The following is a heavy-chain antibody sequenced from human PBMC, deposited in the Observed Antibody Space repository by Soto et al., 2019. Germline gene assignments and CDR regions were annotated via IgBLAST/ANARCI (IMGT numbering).Heavy chain of an antibody. CDR2: LYWDDDK. Sequence: QITLKESGPTLVKPTQTLTLTCTFSGFSLSTSGVGVGWIRQPPGKALERLAFLYWDDDKRYSPSLKSRLTLTKDTSKNQVLLTMTNMDPVDTATYYCARTSVNWGSRGLVDYWGQGTLVTVAS. J-gene: IGHJ4*02. CDR1: GFSLSTSGVG. CDR3: ARTSVNWGSRGLVDY. D-gene: IGHD7-27*01. V-gene: IGHV2-5*02.